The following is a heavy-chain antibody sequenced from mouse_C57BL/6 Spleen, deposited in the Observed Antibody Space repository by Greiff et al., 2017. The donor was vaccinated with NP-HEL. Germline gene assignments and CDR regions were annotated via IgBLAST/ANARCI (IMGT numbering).Heavy chain of an antibody. CDR1: GFNIKDDY. CDR2: IDPENGDT. J-gene: IGHJ4*01. CDR3: TTWRAAQANYYAMDY. Sequence: VQLQQSGAELVRPGASVKLSCTASGFNIKDDYMHWVKQRPEQGLEWIGWIDPENGDTEYASKFQGKATITADTSSNTAYLQLSSLTSEDTAVYYCTTWRAAQANYYAMDYWGQGTSVTVSS. V-gene: IGHV14-4*01. D-gene: IGHD3-2*02.